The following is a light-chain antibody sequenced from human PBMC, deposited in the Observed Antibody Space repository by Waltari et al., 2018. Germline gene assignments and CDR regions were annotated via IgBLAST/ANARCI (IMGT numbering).Light chain of an antibody. CDR3: SAYTTSTTEV. Sequence: QSALTQPASVSGSPGQSITISCTGTNSDIGAYNYVSWYQQHPGKAPKVRNYDVSNRPSGISNRFSGSKSGNTASLTISGLQAEDEADYYCSAYTTSTTEVFGGGTKLTVL. J-gene: IGLJ2*01. V-gene: IGLV2-14*03. CDR2: DVS. CDR1: NSDIGAYNY.